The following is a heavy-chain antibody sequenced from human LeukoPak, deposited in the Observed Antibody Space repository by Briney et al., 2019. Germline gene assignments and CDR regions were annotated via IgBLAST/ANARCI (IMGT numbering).Heavy chain of an antibody. J-gene: IGHJ4*02. CDR2: ISSSSSTI. D-gene: IGHD6-19*01. CDR1: GFTISDYW. Sequence: QPGGSLRLSCVASGFTISDYWMHWVRQGPGKGLEWVSYISSSSSTIYYADSVKGRFTISRDNAKNSLYLQMNSLRDEDTAVYYCARDWNYLAVAGVLGYWGQGTLVTVSS. CDR3: ARDWNYLAVAGVLGY. V-gene: IGHV3-48*02.